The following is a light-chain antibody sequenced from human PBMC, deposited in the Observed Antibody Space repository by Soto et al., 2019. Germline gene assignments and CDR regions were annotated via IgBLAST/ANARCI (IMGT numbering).Light chain of an antibody. J-gene: IGKJ4*01. CDR3: QQLNSYPPT. CDR1: QGISSN. CDR2: AAS. V-gene: IGKV1-9*01. Sequence: DIQLTQSPSLLSTSVGDRVTITCWASQGISSNLAWYQQKPGKAPNLLIYAASTLQSGVPSRFSGSGSGTEFTLIINSLQPEDFATYYCQQLNSYPPTFGGGTKVEIK.